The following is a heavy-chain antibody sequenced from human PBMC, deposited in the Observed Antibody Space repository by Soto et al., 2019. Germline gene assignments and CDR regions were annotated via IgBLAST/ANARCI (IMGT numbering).Heavy chain of an antibody. D-gene: IGHD2-15*01. CDR2: IYYIGST. J-gene: IGHJ5*02. V-gene: IGHV4-59*01. Sequence: PSATLSLTCTVSGGSISSYYWRWIRQPPVKGQEWIRYIYYIGSTNYNPAHMSRVTTAVDTSKTQYCLKLSAVIAADTAVYYCARCLRMLLLNLFDPWGQVTLVTDSS. CDR3: ARCLRMLLLNLFDP. CDR1: GGSISSYY.